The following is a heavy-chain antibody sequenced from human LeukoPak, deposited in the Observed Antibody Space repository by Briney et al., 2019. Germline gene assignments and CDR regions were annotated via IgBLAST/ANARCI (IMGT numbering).Heavy chain of an antibody. V-gene: IGHV4-34*01. D-gene: IGHD2-2*01. CDR1: GGSFSGYY. CDR2: INHSGST. J-gene: IGHJ3*01. Sequence: SETLSLTCAVYGGSFSGYYWSWIRQPPGKGLEWIGEINHSGSTNHNPSLKSRVTISVDTSKNQFSLKLSSVTAADTAVYYCARGRSGSSNTWGQGTMVTVSS. CDR3: ARGRSGSSNT.